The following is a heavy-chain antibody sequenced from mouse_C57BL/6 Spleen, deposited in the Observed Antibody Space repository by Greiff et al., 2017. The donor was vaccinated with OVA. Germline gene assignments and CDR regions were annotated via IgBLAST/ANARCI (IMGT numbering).Heavy chain of an antibody. V-gene: IGHV5-9-1*02. J-gene: IGHJ1*03. CDR1: GFTFSSYA. D-gene: IGHD1-1*01. CDR3: TRDDYGSSHWYFDV. CDR2: ISSGGDYI. Sequence: EVKLVESGEGLVKPGGSLKLSCAASGFTFSSYAMSWVRQTPEKRLEWVAYISSGGDYIYYADTVKGRFTISSDNARNTLYLQMSRLKSEDTAMYYCTRDDYGSSHWYFDVWGTGTTVTVSS.